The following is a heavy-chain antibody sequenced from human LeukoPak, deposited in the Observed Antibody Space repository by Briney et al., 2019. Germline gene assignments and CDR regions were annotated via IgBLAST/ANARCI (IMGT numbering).Heavy chain of an antibody. CDR3: AKDRGYAPNFDY. V-gene: IGHV3-23*01. CDR1: GGSISSSSYY. D-gene: IGHD2-2*01. Sequence: ETLSLTCTVSGGSISSSSYYWGWIRQAPGKGLEWVSAISGSGGSTYYADSVKGRFTISRDNSKNTLYLQMNSLRAEDTAVYYCAKDRGYAPNFDYCGQGTLVTVSS. J-gene: IGHJ4*02. CDR2: ISGSGGST.